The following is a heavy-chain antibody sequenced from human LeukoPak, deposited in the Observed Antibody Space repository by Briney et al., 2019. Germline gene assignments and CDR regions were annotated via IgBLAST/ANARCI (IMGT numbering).Heavy chain of an antibody. V-gene: IGHV3-30*03. D-gene: IGHD4-17*01. CDR1: GFTFSSYG. CDR2: ISYDGSNK. J-gene: IGHJ3*02. CDR3: ARVNLYGDYVDDAFDI. Sequence: GGSLRLSCAASGFTFSSYGMHWVRQAPGKGLEWVAVISYDGSNKYYADFVKGRFTISRDNSKNTLYLQMNSLRAEDTAVYYCARVNLYGDYVDDAFDIWGQGTMVTVSS.